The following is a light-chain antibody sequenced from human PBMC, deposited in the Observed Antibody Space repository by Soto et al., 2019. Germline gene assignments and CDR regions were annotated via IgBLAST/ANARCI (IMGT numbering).Light chain of an antibody. CDR2: ASS. CDR1: QGIGTY. Sequence: IQLTQSPSSLSASVGDRFTFTCRASQGIGTYLVWYQQNSGKAPTVLIYASSTLQTGVPSRFSGSGSGTDFSLTISSLHPEDVATYYCQQVDSYPRTFGQGTKVDIK. J-gene: IGKJ1*01. CDR3: QQVDSYPRT. V-gene: IGKV1-9*01.